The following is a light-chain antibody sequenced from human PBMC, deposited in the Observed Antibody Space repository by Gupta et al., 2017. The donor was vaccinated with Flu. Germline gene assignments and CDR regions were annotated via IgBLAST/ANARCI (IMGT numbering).Light chain of an antibody. J-gene: IGLJ3*02. CDR2: YKSDSDR. CDR3: LIWHINAWV. V-gene: IGLV5-45*02. CDR1: SGINVGTYM. Sequence: QAVLTQPSSLSASPGASASLTCTLRSGINVGTYMIYWYQQKPGSPPQYLLRYKSDSDRQQGSGVPSRFSGSKDASANAGTLLISGVQSEDEADYYRLIWHINAWVFGGGTKLTVL.